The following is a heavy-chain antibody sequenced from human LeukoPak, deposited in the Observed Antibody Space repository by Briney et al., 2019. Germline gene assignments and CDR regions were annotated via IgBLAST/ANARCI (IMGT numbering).Heavy chain of an antibody. D-gene: IGHD1-26*01. V-gene: IGHV4-34*01. CDR1: GGSLSGYY. Sequence: SETLSLTCAVYGGSLSGYYWSWIRQPPGKGLEWIGAIKHSGSTNYNPSLKSRVTISVDTSKNQFSLKLSSVAAADTAVYYCARLMRCGIHYYYYYMDVWGKGTTVTVSS. J-gene: IGHJ6*03. CDR3: ARLMRCGIHYYYYYMDV. CDR2: IKHSGST.